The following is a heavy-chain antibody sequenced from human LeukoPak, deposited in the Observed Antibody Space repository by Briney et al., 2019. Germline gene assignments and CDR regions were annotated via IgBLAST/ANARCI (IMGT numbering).Heavy chain of an antibody. J-gene: IGHJ6*03. CDR2: IYYSGST. V-gene: IGHV4-39*07. CDR1: VGSISSSNYY. Sequence: SETLSLTCTVSVGSISSSNYYWGWIRQPPGKGLEWIGSIYYSGSTNYNPSLKSRVTISVDTSKNQFSLKLSSVTAADTAVYYCAREREWEHQGDYYYYYMDVWGKGTTVTVSS. CDR3: AREREWEHQGDYYYYYMDV. D-gene: IGHD1-26*01.